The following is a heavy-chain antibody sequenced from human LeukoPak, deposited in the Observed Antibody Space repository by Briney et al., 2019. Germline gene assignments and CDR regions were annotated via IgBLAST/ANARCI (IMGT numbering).Heavy chain of an antibody. CDR3: ARGVAAVSFDY. CDR2: IYYSGST. CDR1: GGSISTYY. J-gene: IGHJ4*02. V-gene: IGHV4-59*08. Sequence: SETLSLTCTVSGGSISTYYWSWIRQPAGKGLEWIGYIYYSGSTNYNPSLKSRVTISVDTSKNQFSLKLSSVTAADTAVYYCARGVAAVSFDYWGQGTLVTVSS. D-gene: IGHD6-13*01.